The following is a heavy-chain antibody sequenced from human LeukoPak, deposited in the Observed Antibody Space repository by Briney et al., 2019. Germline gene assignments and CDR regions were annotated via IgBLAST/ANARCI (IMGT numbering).Heavy chain of an antibody. CDR1: GGSFSGYY. CDR3: ARGGIGYCSSTSCRRWFDP. Sequence: SEXLSLTCAVYGGSFSGYYWSWIRQPPGKGLEWIGEINHSGSTNYNPSLTSRGTISVDTSKNQFSLKLSSVTAADTAVYYCARGGIGYCSSTSCRRWFDPWGQGTLVTVSS. V-gene: IGHV4-34*01. CDR2: INHSGST. J-gene: IGHJ5*02. D-gene: IGHD2-2*01.